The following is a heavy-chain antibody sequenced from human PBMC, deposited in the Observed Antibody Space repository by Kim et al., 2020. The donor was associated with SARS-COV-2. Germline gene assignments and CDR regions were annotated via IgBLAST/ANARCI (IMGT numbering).Heavy chain of an antibody. CDR3: ARGSHYYDSSGRHKKGHRGAFDI. CDR2: IYYSGST. CDR1: GGSISSGGYY. J-gene: IGHJ3*02. V-gene: IGHV4-31*03. Sequence: SETLSLTCTVSGGSISSGGYYWSWIRQHPGKGLEWIGYIYYSGSTYYNPSLKSRVTISVDTSKNQFSLKLSSMTAADTAVYYCARGSHYYDSSGRHKKGHRGAFDIWGQGTMVTVSS. D-gene: IGHD3-22*01.